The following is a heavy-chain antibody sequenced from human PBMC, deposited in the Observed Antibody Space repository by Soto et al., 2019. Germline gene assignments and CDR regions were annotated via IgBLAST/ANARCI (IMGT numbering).Heavy chain of an antibody. Sequence: QVQLQESGPGLVKPSQTLSLTCTVSGGSISSGDYYWSWIRQPPGKGLEWIGYIYYSGRTYYNPSLKSRVTISVDPSKNQFSLKLSSVTAADTAVYYCARDGSIPDYYYYGMDVWGQGTTVTVSS. CDR3: ARDGSIPDYYYYGMDV. D-gene: IGHD4-4*01. J-gene: IGHJ6*02. CDR2: IYYSGRT. V-gene: IGHV4-30-4*01. CDR1: GGSISSGDYY.